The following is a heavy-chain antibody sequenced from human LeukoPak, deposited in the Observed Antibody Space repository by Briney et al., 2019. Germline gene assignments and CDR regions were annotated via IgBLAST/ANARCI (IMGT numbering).Heavy chain of an antibody. J-gene: IGHJ4*02. CDR3: ARASFSSGWYRKGSRFDY. CDR1: GDSVSINSAA. Sequence: SQTLSLTCAISGDSVSINSAAWNWIRQSPSRGLEWLGGTYYRSKWYNDYAVSVKSRITINPDTSTNQFSLQLNSVTPEDTAVYYCARASFSSGWYRKGSRFDYWGQGTLVTVSS. CDR2: TYYRSKWYN. V-gene: IGHV6-1*01. D-gene: IGHD6-19*01.